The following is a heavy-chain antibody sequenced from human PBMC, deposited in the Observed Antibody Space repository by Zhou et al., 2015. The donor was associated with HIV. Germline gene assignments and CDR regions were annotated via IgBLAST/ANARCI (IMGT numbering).Heavy chain of an antibody. Sequence: QVQLVQSGAEVKKPGSSVKVSCKASGGTFSSYAISWVRQAPGQGLEWMGGIIPIFGTANYAQKFQGRVTITADESTSTAYMELSSLRSEDTAVYYCARGREIRRVRGRDRGKYYYYYYGMDVWGQGTTVTVSS. J-gene: IGHJ6*02. V-gene: IGHV1-69*01. CDR1: GGTFSSYA. CDR3: ARGREIRRVRGRDRGKYYYYYYGMDV. D-gene: IGHD3-10*01. CDR2: IIPIFGTA.